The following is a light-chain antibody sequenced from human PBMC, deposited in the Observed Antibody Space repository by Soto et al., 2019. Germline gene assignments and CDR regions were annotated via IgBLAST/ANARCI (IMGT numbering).Light chain of an antibody. CDR1: QSLLYSSNNENY. V-gene: IGKV4-1*01. Sequence: DIVMTQPPDSLAVSLGERATINCRSSQSLLYSSNNENYIAWYQQKPGQPPKLLIYWASTRDSGVPERFNGSGSETDFTLTISSLEAEDVAFYWCQQYFDVPFTFGGGTKVEI. CDR3: QQYFDVPFT. CDR2: WAS. J-gene: IGKJ4*01.